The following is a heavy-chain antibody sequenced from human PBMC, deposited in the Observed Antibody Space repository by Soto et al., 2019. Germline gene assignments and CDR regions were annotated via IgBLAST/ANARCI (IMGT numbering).Heavy chain of an antibody. D-gene: IGHD3-10*01. CDR3: ARGPLXTYYYNSGSRDRGYFDF. CDR2: ISRSGSA. V-gene: IGHV4-34*01. CDR1: GGSFSCYY. J-gene: IGHJ4*02. Sequence: SETLSLTCAVSGGSFSCYYWNWIRQPPGKGLEWLGEISRSGSATYNPSLKGRVTMSVDTSKNQISLNVTSVTAADTAVYYCARGPLXTYYYNSGSRDRGYFDFWGQGTLVTVSS.